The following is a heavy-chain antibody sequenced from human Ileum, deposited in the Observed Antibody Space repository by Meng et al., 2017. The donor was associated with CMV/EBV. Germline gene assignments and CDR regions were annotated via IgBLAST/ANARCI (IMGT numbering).Heavy chain of an antibody. CDR1: FSSVP. J-gene: IGHJ4*02. D-gene: IGHD3-16*01. CDR3: AKQMRFAGWFHDNSFFDD. Sequence: FSSVPRTWVRQGAGKGLEWVAAISASGGSTYYADDVKGRFTISRDNSKNTLYLQMNSLRVDDTALYSCAKQMRFAGWFHDNSFFDDWGQGALVTVSS. CDR2: ISASGGST. V-gene: IGHV3-23*01.